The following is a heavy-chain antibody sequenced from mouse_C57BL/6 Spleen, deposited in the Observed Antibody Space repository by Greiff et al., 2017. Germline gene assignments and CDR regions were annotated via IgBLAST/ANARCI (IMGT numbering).Heavy chain of an antibody. CDR2: IYPGDGDT. J-gene: IGHJ4*01. CDR1: GYAFSSYW. CDR3: ARSGGYDDYAMDY. D-gene: IGHD2-2*01. V-gene: IGHV1-80*01. Sequence: VMLVESGAELVKPGASVKISCKASGYAFSSYWMNWVKQRPGKGLEWIGQIYPGDGDTNYNGKFKGKATLTADKSSSTAYMQLSSLTSEDSAVYFCARSGGYDDYAMDYWGQGTSVTVSS.